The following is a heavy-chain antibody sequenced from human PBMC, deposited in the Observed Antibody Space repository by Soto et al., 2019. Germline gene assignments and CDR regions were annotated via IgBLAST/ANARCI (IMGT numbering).Heavy chain of an antibody. Sequence: GGSLRLSCAASGFTVSSNYMSWVRQAPGKGLEWVSVIYGGASTYYADSVKGRFTISRDNSKNTLYLQMNSLRAEDTAVYYCARVRGYSYDFDYWGQGTLVTVSS. V-gene: IGHV3-53*01. CDR3: ARVRGYSYDFDY. D-gene: IGHD5-18*01. J-gene: IGHJ4*02. CDR2: IYGGAST. CDR1: GFTVSSNY.